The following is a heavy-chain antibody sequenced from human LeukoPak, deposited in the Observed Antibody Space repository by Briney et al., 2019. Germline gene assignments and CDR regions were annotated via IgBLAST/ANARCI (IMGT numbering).Heavy chain of an antibody. CDR1: GGSISSSSYY. V-gene: IGHV4-39*01. J-gene: IGHJ3*02. Sequence: PSETLSLTCSVSGGSISSSSYYWGWIRQPPGKGLEWIGSIYYSGSTYYNPSLKSRVTISVDTSKNQSSLKLSSVTAVDTAVYYCARHSSGSGIEAFDIWGQRTMVTVSS. D-gene: IGHD3-10*01. CDR2: IYYSGST. CDR3: ARHSSGSGIEAFDI.